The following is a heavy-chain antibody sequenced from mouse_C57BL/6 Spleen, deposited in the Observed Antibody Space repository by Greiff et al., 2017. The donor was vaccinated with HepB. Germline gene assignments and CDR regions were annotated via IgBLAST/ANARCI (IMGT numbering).Heavy chain of an antibody. J-gene: IGHJ2*01. CDR1: GYAFTNYL. D-gene: IGHD2-2*01. CDR3: ARRGYYGYEPYYCDD. CDR2: INPGSGGT. V-gene: IGHV1-54*01. Sequence: QVQLQQSGAELVRPGTSVKVSCKASGYAFTNYLIEWVKQRPGQGLEWIGVINPGSGGTNYNEKFKGKATLTADKSSSTAYMQLSSLTSEDSAVYFCARRGYYGYEPYYCDDWGQGTTLTVSS.